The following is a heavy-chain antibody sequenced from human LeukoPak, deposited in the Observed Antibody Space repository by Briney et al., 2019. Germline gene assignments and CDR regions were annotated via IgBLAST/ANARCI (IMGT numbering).Heavy chain of an antibody. CDR3: AHTVGYSYGVDY. CDR1: GFSLSTSGVG. V-gene: IGHV2-5*02. J-gene: IGHJ4*02. CDR2: IYWDDDK. D-gene: IGHD5-18*01. Sequence: SGPTLVNPTQTLTLTCTSSGFSLSTSGVGVGWIRQPPGKALEWLAHIYWDDDKRYSPSLKSRLTVNKDTSKNQVVLTMTNMDPVDTATYYCAHTVGYSYGVDYWGQGTLVTVSS.